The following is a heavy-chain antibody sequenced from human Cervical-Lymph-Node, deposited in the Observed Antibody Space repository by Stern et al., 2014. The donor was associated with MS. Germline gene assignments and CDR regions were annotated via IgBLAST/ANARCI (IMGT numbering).Heavy chain of an antibody. J-gene: IGHJ4*02. CDR1: GFTFTTYG. D-gene: IGHD3-10*01. CDR2: ILYVGSRK. Sequence: DQLEESGGGVVKPGRSLRLSCVVSGFTFTTYGMHWVRQAQGKGLEWVGGILYVGSRKYYADSVKGRFTISIDNSKNTLYLQMSSLRAEDTAVYYCAKDRKTYYYGSGSYYNSYYFDYWGQGTLVTVSS. CDR3: AKDRKTYYYGSGSYYNSYYFDY. V-gene: IGHV3-30*18.